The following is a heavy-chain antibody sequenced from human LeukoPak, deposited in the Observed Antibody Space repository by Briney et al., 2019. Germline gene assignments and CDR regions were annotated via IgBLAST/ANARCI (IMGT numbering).Heavy chain of an antibody. V-gene: IGHV1-18*01. D-gene: IGHD2-15*01. CDR1: GCTFTSYG. Sequence: ASVKVSCKASGCTFTSYGISWVRQAPGQGLEWMGWISAYNGNTNYAQKLQGRVTMATDTSTSTAYMELRSLRSDDTAVYYCAREGSGGSCYYYWGQGTLVTVSS. CDR3: AREGSGGSCYYY. CDR2: ISAYNGNT. J-gene: IGHJ4*02.